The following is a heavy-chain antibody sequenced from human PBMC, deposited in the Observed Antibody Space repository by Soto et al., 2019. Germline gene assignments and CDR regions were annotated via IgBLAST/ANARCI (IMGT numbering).Heavy chain of an antibody. CDR1: GYTFTSYG. CDR2: ISAYNGNT. V-gene: IGHV1-18*01. J-gene: IGHJ4*02. D-gene: IGHD3-22*01. CDR3: ARPRGYYDSSGYYYPGGYFDY. Sequence: ASVKVSCKASGYTFTSYGISWVRQAPGQGLEWMGWISAYNGNTNYAQKLQGRVTMTTDTSTSTAYMELRSLRSDDTAVYYCARPRGYYDSSGYYYPGGYFDYWGQGTLVTVSS.